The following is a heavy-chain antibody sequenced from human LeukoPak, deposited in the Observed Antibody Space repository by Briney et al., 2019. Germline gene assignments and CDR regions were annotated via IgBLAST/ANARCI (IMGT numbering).Heavy chain of an antibody. CDR1: GFTFNSYA. Sequence: GSLRLSCAASGFTFNSYAMTWVRQGPGKGLEWVSAVSGNGGSTYYADSVKGRFTISRDNSKNTLYLQMNSLSAEDTAVYFCAKCSGLTHYDFWSGYSNFDYWGQGTLVTVSS. V-gene: IGHV3-23*01. J-gene: IGHJ4*02. D-gene: IGHD3-3*01. CDR3: AKCSGLTHYDFWSGYSNFDY. CDR2: VSGNGGST.